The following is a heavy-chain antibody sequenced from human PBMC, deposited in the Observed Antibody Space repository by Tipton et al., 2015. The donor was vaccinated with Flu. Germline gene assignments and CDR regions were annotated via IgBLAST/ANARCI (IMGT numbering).Heavy chain of an antibody. CDR1: GGSISSGGYY. CDR2: LYYSGST. J-gene: IGHJ3*02. CDR3: ASITMIGDAFDI. V-gene: IGHV4-31*03. Sequence: TLSLTCTVSGGSISSGGYYWSWIRQHPGKGLEWIWYLYYSGSTYYNPSLKSRVTISVDTSKNQFSLKLSSVTAADTAVYYCASITMIGDAFDIWGQGTMVTVSS. D-gene: IGHD3-22*01.